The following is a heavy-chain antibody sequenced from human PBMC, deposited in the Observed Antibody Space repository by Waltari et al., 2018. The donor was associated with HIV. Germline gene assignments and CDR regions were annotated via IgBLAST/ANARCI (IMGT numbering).Heavy chain of an antibody. CDR2: INHSGST. CDR1: GGSFSGYY. V-gene: IGHV4-34*01. Sequence: QVQLQQWGAGLLKPSETLSLTCAVYGGSFSGYYWSWIRQPPGKGLEWIGEINHSGSTNYNPSLKSRVTISVDTSKNQFSLKLSSVTAADTAVYYCARGFSGPGPDYWGQGTLVTVSS. J-gene: IGHJ4*02. D-gene: IGHD6-19*01. CDR3: ARGFSGPGPDY.